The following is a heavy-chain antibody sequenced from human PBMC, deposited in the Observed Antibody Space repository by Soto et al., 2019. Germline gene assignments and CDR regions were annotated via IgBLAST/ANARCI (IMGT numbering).Heavy chain of an antibody. CDR1: GFTFSSYS. CDR3: ARGGSGGSCYW. J-gene: IGHJ4*02. Sequence: EVQLVESGGGLVQPGGSLRLSCAASGFTFSSYSMNWVRQAPGKGLEWVSYISSDSSTIYYADSVKGRFTISRDNAKNSLSLQMNSLRDEDTAVYYCARGGSGGSCYWWGQGTLVTVSP. D-gene: IGHD2-15*01. V-gene: IGHV3-48*02. CDR2: ISSDSSTI.